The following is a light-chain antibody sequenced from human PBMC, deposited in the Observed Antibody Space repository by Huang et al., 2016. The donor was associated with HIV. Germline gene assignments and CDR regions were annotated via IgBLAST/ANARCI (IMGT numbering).Light chain of an antibody. CDR3: QQTYRTPYT. CDR1: QNSNTF. CDR2: SAS. J-gene: IGKJ2*01. Sequence: DIQMTQSPSSLSTFVGDRVTITCRASQNSNTFLHWYQEEPGKAPRLLIYSASSLEHGVPSRFSGSASGTEFTLTVSSVQPDDSATYYCQQTYRTPYTFGQGTKLDI. V-gene: IGKV1-39*01.